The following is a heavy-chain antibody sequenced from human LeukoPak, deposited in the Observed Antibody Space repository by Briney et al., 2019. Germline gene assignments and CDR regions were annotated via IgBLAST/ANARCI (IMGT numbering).Heavy chain of an antibody. V-gene: IGHV4-59*08. Sequence: SETLSLTCTVSGGSISSYSWTWIRQPPGKGLEWIGYIYYSGSTNYNPSLKSRVTISADTSKNQFSLKLSSVAAADTPVYYCARQGRGYGGNSDYWGQGTLVTVSS. CDR1: GGSISSYS. CDR2: IYYSGST. D-gene: IGHD4-23*01. J-gene: IGHJ4*02. CDR3: ARQGRGYGGNSDY.